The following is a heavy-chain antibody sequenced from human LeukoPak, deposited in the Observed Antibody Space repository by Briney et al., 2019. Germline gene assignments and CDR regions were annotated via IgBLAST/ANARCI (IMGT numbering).Heavy chain of an antibody. Sequence: SETLSLTCAVSGASVSSASYWTWIRQPPGKGVEWIAHIYNGVNTNYNPSLKSRVTISVDTSKNQFSLRLNSVTAADTAVYYCARSRAFNSGAFDPWGQGSLVTVSS. J-gene: IGHJ5*02. CDR2: IYNGVNT. V-gene: IGHV4-61*01. D-gene: IGHD1-26*01. CDR1: GASVSSASY. CDR3: ARSRAFNSGAFDP.